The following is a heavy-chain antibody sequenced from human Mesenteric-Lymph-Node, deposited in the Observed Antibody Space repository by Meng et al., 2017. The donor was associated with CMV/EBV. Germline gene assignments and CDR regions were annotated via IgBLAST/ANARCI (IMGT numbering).Heavy chain of an antibody. CDR3: ARGSSYDILTGYFDY. J-gene: IGHJ4*02. Sequence: QVQLQQWGAGLLKPSETLSVTCAVYGVSFSGYYWNWIRQSPEKGLEWIGEINHSGSTTYNPSFTSRIIISVDTSTNQISLNMSSVTAADTAVYYCARGSSYDILTGYFDYWGQGALVTVSS. CDR1: GVSFSGYY. D-gene: IGHD3-9*01. V-gene: IGHV4-34*01. CDR2: INHSGST.